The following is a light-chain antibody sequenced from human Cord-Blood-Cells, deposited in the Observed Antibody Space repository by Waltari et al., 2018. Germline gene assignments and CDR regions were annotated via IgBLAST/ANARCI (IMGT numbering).Light chain of an antibody. CDR2: KDS. CDR1: VLAKKY. V-gene: IGLV3-27*01. CDR3: YSAADNNWV. J-gene: IGLJ3*02. Sequence: SYELTQPSSVSVSPGQTARITCSGDVLAKKYARWFQQKPGQAPGVVIYKDSERPSGIPERFSGSSSGTTVTLTISGAQVEDEADYYCYSAADNNWVFGGGTKLTVL.